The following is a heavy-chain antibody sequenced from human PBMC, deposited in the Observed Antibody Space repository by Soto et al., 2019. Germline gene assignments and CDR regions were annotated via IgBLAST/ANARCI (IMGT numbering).Heavy chain of an antibody. V-gene: IGHV4-61*01. CDR3: ARLEPRRYFEY. J-gene: IGHJ4*02. Sequence: SDTLSLTCTVSGGSVTSGSYYWSWIRQRPVKGLEWNGYIYYSGSSVYNPSLKRRPTKSVDTSKNQFPWRLTSSHAADTDGYYCARLEPRRYFEYWGQGFLITVSS. CDR1: GGSVTSGSYY. CDR2: IYYSGSS.